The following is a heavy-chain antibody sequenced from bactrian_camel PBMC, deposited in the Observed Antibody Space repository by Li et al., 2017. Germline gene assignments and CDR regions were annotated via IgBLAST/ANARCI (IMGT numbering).Heavy chain of an antibody. CDR2: VDRETGFT. J-gene: IGHJ4*01. V-gene: IGHV3S40*01. CDR1: GSVASGYC. Sequence: DVQLVESGGGSVQAGGSLRLSCAASGSVASGYCMTWFRQAPGKEREGIAIVDRETGFTYYGDSVKGRFTVSQDSAKNSVWLRLNYLKPEDAGVYYCSATLADNCNWTPLKSTTYNYWGQGTQVTVS. CDR3: SATLADNCNWTPLKSTTYNY. D-gene: IGHD8*01.